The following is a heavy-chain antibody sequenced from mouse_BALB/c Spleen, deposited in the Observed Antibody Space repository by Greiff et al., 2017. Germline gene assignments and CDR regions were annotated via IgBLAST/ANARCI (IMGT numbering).Heavy chain of an antibody. CDR3: TRDEEYGNWFAY. CDR2: ISSGGSYT. V-gene: IGHV5-6-4*01. D-gene: IGHD2-10*02. J-gene: IGHJ3*01. CDR1: GFTFSSYT. Sequence: EVQGVESGGGLVKPGGSLKLSCAASGFTFSSYTMSWVRQTPEKRLEWVATISSGGSYTYYPDSVKGRFTISRDNAKNTLYLQMSSLKSEDTAMYYCTRDEEYGNWFAYWGQGTLVTVSA.